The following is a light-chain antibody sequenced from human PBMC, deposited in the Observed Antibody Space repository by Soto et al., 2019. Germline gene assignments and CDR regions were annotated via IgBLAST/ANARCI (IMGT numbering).Light chain of an antibody. J-gene: IGLJ1*01. CDR3: FSFTTTCTHV. CDR2: EVN. Sequence: QSALTQPASLSGSPGQSITISCTGTSSDIGAYDYVSWFQQHPGKAPKLMISEVNNRRSGLSNRFSGSKSGNTAYLTISGLQVEDEAEYFCFSFTTTCTHVLGTGTKLTVL. CDR1: SSDIGAYDY. V-gene: IGLV2-14*01.